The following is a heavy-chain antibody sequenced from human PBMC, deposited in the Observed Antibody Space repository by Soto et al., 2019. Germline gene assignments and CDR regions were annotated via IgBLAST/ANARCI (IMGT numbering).Heavy chain of an antibody. J-gene: IGHJ5*02. Sequence: EVQLVESGGGLVQPGGSLRLSCAASGFTFSSSWMHWFRQPPGKGLVWVSYINSDGSTTTFADSVKGRFTISRDNAKNTVYLPMYSLGAEDTAVSYCTRDWSYASESWGQGTLVTVSS. CDR2: INSDGSTT. CDR3: TRDWSYASES. V-gene: IGHV3-74*01. CDR1: GFTFSSSW. D-gene: IGHD3-16*01.